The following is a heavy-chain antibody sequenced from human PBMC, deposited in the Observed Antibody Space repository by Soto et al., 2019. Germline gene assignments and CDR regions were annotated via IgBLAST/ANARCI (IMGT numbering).Heavy chain of an antibody. CDR1: CCSISSYY. V-gene: IGHV4-59*12. J-gene: IGHJ2*01. CDR3: ATRSYWYFDL. CDR2: IYYSGST. Sequence: PSETLSLTCTVSCCSISSYYWSWIRQPPGKGLEWIGYIYYSGSTNYNPSLKSRVTISVDTSKNQFSLKLTSVTVADTVVYYCATRSYWYFDLWGRGTLVSVFS.